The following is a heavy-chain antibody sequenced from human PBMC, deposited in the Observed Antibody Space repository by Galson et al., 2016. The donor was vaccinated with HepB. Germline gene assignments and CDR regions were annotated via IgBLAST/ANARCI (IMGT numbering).Heavy chain of an antibody. CDR3: ATGPSSTAAIRDY. J-gene: IGHJ4*02. V-gene: IGHV3-30*03. CDR1: GFTFNTYG. CDR2: TSYDGTNK. D-gene: IGHD2-21*02. Sequence: SLRLSCAASGFTFNTYGMHWVRQALGKGLEWVAVTSYDGTNKHYADSVRGRFTISRDNSKNALYLQMNSLRAEDTAVYYCATGPSSTAAIRDYWGQGTLVTVSS.